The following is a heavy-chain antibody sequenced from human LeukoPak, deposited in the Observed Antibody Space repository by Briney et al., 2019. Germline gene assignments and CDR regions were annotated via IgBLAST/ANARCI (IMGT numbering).Heavy chain of an antibody. D-gene: IGHD3-9*01. CDR2: INHSGST. Sequence: PSETLSLTCAVYGGSFSGYYWSWIRQPPGKGLEWIGEINHSGSTNYNPSLKSRVTISVDTSKNQFSLKLSSVTAADTAVYYCAREDYDILTGYSEDPWGQGTPVTVSS. CDR3: AREDYDILTGYSEDP. CDR1: GGSFSGYY. V-gene: IGHV4-34*01. J-gene: IGHJ5*02.